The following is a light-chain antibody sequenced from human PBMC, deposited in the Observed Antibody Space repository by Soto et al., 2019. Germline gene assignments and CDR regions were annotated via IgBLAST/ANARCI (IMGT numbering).Light chain of an antibody. J-gene: IGKJ4*01. CDR2: AAS. CDR3: QQYDDLPPLT. V-gene: IGKV3-15*01. Sequence: DIVMTQSPVTLSVSPGERATLSCRASQSVNNNLAWYQQKPGQAPRLLIYAASTRATDIPVRFSGSGSGTKFTLTISSLQSEDFAVYYCQQYDDLPPLTFGGGTKVEIK. CDR1: QSVNNN.